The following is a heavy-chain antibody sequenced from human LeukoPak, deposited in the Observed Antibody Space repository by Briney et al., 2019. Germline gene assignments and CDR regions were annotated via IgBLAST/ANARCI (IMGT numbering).Heavy chain of an antibody. CDR2: ISWNSGSI. CDR3: AKDKQQLVLGYFDY. Sequence: PGGSLRLSCAASGFTFDDYAMHWVRQAPGKGLEWVSGISWNSGSIGYADSVKGRFTISRDNAKNSLYLQMNSLRAEDTALYYCAKDKQQLVLGYFDYWGQGTLVTVSS. D-gene: IGHD6-13*01. V-gene: IGHV3-9*01. CDR1: GFTFDDYA. J-gene: IGHJ4*02.